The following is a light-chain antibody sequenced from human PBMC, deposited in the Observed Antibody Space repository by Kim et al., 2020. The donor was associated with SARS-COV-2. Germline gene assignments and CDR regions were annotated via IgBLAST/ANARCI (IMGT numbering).Light chain of an antibody. J-gene: IGKJ2*03. Sequence: PSAAVGNRVTITCQSSQDIYNNLNWYQKKARKAPKLLIFDASNLDIGVPSRFSGSGSGTDFTFTISSLQPEDIATYYCQQYAKRLSFGQGTKLEI. V-gene: IGKV1-33*01. CDR1: QDIYNN. CDR2: DAS. CDR3: QQYAKRLS.